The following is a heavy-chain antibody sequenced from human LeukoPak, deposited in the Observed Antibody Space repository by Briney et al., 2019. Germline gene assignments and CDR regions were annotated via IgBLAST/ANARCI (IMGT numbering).Heavy chain of an antibody. CDR2: VYDSGST. J-gene: IGHJ4*02. V-gene: IGHV4-39*07. D-gene: IGHD6-6*01. CDR1: GGSFSSSPYY. CDR3: AKTGSSIAARPPDY. Sequence: SETLSLTCTVSGGSFSSSPYYWGWIRQPPGKGLEWIGSVYDSGSTFYNPSLNSRVTISIDTFKNQFSLMLPSVTAADTAVYYCAKTGSSIAARPPDYWGQGTLVTVSS.